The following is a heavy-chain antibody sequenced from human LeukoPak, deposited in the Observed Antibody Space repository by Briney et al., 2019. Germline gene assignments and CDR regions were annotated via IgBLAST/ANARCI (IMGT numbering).Heavy chain of an antibody. V-gene: IGHV3-7*01. D-gene: IGHD2-2*01. CDR2: IKQDGSEK. J-gene: IGHJ5*02. Sequence: GGSLRLSCAASGFTFSSYWMSWVRQAPGKGLEWVANIKQDGSEKYYVDSVKGRFTISRDNAKNSLYLQINSLRAEDTAVYYCARWNIVVVPAAGSPLPYNWFDPWGQGTLVTVSS. CDR3: ARWNIVVVPAAGSPLPYNWFDP. CDR1: GFTFSSYW.